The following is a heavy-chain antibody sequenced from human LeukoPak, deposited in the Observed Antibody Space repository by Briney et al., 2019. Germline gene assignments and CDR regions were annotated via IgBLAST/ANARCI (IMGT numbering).Heavy chain of an antibody. CDR3: ARHSRVIDFDY. D-gene: IGHD3-22*01. Sequence: SETLSLTCTLSGVSIRSYYWSWVRQSAGKGLEWIGRFSTSGNTNYNPSLQSRVTISVDTSKNQFSLKLSSVTAADTAVYYCARHSRVIDFDYWGQGTLVTVSS. J-gene: IGHJ4*02. CDR2: FSTSGNT. V-gene: IGHV4-4*07. CDR1: GVSIRSYY.